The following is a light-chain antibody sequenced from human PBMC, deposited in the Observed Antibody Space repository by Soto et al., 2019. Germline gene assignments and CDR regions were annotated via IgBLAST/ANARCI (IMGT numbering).Light chain of an antibody. Sequence: SALPQSASVSGSPGQSITLSCTPPISDVGGYYYVSWYQHHPGKAPKLIIYQVTSRPSGVSNRFSGSKSGNTASLTISGLQAEDEADYYCSSDTSSSYVFGTGTKV. CDR3: SSDTSSSYV. V-gene: IGLV2-14*01. CDR1: ISDVGGYYY. J-gene: IGLJ1*01. CDR2: QVT.